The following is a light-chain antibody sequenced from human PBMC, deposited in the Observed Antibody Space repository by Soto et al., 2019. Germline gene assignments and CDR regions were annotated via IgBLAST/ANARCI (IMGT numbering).Light chain of an antibody. CDR3: CSYAGSSTEV. V-gene: IGLV2-23*01. CDR2: EGS. CDR1: SSDVGSYNL. J-gene: IGLJ2*01. Sequence: QSALTQPASVSGSPGQSITISCTRTSSDVGSYNLVSWYQQHPGKAPKLMIYEGSKRPSGVSNRFSGSKSGNTASLTISGLQAEDEADYYCCSYAGSSTEVFGGGTKLTVL.